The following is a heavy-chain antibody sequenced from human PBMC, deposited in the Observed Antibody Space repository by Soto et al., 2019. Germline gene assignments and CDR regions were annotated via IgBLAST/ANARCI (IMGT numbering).Heavy chain of an antibody. V-gene: IGHV4-34*01. Sequence: PSETLSLTCAVYGGSFSGYYWSWIRQPPGKGLEWIGEINHSGSTNYNPSLKSRVTISVDTSKNQFSLKLSSVTAADTAVYYCARDSDLDVWGKGTTVTVSS. J-gene: IGHJ6*04. CDR3: ARDSDLDV. CDR2: INHSGST. D-gene: IGHD2-21*02. CDR1: GGSFSGYY.